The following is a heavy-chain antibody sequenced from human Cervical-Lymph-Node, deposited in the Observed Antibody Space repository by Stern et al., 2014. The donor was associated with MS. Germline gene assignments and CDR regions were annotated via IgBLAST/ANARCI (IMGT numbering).Heavy chain of an antibody. CDR2: IHPSGSA. Sequence: VQLVESGPGLVKPSQTLSLTCNVSGGSISSGSDYWSWLRQPVGKGLQWIGRIHPSGSAYYTPSLKSRVTLSTDTPKNQFSLELTSAPAADTAIYYCASGYRIFDYWGQGILVTVSS. J-gene: IGHJ4*02. V-gene: IGHV4-61*02. CDR1: GGSISSGSDY. CDR3: ASGYRIFDY. D-gene: IGHD5-18*01.